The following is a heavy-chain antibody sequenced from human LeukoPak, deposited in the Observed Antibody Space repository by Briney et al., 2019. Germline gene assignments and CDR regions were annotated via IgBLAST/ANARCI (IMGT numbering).Heavy chain of an antibody. CDR3: ARGPRNDP. J-gene: IGHJ5*02. Sequence: ASVKVSCKTSGYPFTTYEINWVRQAAGQELEWMGWVHPNSGSTAYAQKFQGRVTMTRDTSISTAYMELTGLRSDDTAVYFCARGPRNDPWGQGTLVTVSS. D-gene: IGHD1-14*01. CDR2: VHPNSGST. CDR1: GYPFTTYE. V-gene: IGHV1-8*01.